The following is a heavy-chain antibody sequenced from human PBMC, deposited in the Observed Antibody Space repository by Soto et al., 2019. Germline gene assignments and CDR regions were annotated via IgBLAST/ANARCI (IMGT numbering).Heavy chain of an antibody. CDR1: GYAFTSFG. D-gene: IGHD6-13*01. J-gene: IGHJ4*02. Sequence: GASVKVSCKASGYAFTSFGITWVRQAPGQGLEWMGWISAYTGDTNYEQKLQGRVTMTTDTSTSTIHMELRSLRSDDTAVYYCARVGSRSAFDSWGQGTLVTVSS. CDR3: ARVGSRSAFDS. V-gene: IGHV1-18*01. CDR2: ISAYTGDT.